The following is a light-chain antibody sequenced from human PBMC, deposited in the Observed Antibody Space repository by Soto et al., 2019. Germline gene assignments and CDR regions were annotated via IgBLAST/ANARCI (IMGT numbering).Light chain of an antibody. J-gene: IGLJ2*01. V-gene: IGLV2-23*01. CDR1: SSDVGSYNL. Sequence: QSALTQPASVSGSPGQSITISCTGTSSDVGSYNLVSWYQHHPGKAPKLMLYECNKRPSGVSNRFAGSKSGNTASLTISGLQAEDEADYYCCSYAGSSSVVFGGGTKLTVL. CDR3: CSYAGSSSVV. CDR2: ECN.